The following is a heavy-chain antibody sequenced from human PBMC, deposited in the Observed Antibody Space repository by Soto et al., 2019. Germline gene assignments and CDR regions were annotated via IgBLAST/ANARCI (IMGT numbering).Heavy chain of an antibody. CDR2: ISSSSSTI. CDR1: GFTFSSYS. Sequence: EVQLVESGGGLVQPGGSLRLSCAASGFTFSSYSMNWVRQAPGKGLEWVSYISSSSSTIYYADSVKGRFTISRDNAKNSLYLQMNSLRDEDTAVYYCARVGAEDTAMVLDYYYYYGMDVWGQGTTVTVSS. D-gene: IGHD5-18*01. CDR3: ARVGAEDTAMVLDYYYYYGMDV. V-gene: IGHV3-48*02. J-gene: IGHJ6*02.